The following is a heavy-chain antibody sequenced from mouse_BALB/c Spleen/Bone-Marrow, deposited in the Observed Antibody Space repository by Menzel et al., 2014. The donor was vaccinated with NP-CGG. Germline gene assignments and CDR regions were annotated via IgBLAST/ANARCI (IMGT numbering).Heavy chain of an antibody. D-gene: IGHD2-4*01. CDR2: INPNNGDT. V-gene: IGHV1-26*01. Sequence: VQLQQSGPELVKPGTSVKMSCKASGYTFTDYYMNWVKQSHGKSLEWIGDINPNNGDTFYNQKFKGKATLTVDKSSSTAYMQLNSLTSEDSAVYYCTRRSTMTTFAYWGQGTLVTVSA. CDR1: GYTFTDYY. CDR3: TRRSTMTTFAY. J-gene: IGHJ3*01.